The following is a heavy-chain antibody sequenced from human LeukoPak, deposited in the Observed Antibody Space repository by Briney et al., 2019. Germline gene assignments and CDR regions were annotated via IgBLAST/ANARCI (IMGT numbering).Heavy chain of an antibody. CDR3: ARDVGGYYFDY. CDR1: GFTVSSNY. D-gene: IGHD1-14*01. V-gene: IGHV3-53*01. CDR2: IYSGGST. Sequence: GGSLRLSCAASGFTVSSNYMSWVRQAPGKGLEWVSVIYSGGSTYYADSVKGRFTISRDNSKNPLYLQMNSLKAEDTAVYYCARDVGGYYFDYWGQGTLVTVSS. J-gene: IGHJ4*02.